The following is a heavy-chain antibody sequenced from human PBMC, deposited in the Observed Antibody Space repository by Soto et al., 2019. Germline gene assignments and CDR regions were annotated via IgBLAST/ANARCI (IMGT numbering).Heavy chain of an antibody. CDR2: ISGSGGST. D-gene: IGHD2-15*01. CDR1: GFTFSSYA. J-gene: IGHJ3*02. V-gene: IGHV3-23*01. Sequence: PGGSLRLSCAASGFTFSSYAMSWVRQAPGKGLEWVSAISGSGGSTYYADSVKGRFTISRDNSKNTLYLQMNSLRAEDTAVYYCGGYCSGGSCYRFDAFDIWGQGTMVTVSS. CDR3: GGYCSGGSCYRFDAFDI.